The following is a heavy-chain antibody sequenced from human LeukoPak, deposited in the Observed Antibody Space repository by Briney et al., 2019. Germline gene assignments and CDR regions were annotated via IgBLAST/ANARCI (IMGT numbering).Heavy chain of an antibody. CDR3: AELGITMIGGV. V-gene: IGHV3-11*04. Sequence: PGGSLRLSCAASGFRFSDYYMSWIRQAPGKGLECISSISGSGSDIYSAESVEGRLTISRDNAKNSLDLLLNSLRVEDTAVYYCAELGITMIGGVWGKGTTVTISS. CDR2: ISGSGSDI. CDR1: GFRFSDYY. D-gene: IGHD3-10*02. J-gene: IGHJ6*04.